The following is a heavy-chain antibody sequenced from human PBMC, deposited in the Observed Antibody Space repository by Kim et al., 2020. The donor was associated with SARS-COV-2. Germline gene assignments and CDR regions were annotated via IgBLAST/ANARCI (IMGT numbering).Heavy chain of an antibody. Sequence: GGSLRLSCAASGFTFSNYAMSWVRQAPGKGLEWVSHISSTGVTTYYADSVKGRFTISRDNSKNTLYLQMNSLRVEDTALFYCAKHSSVLPDIFGDWGQGTLITVSS. CDR3: AKHSSVLPDIFGD. CDR1: GFTFSNYA. D-gene: IGHD3-3*02. CDR2: ISSTGVTT. V-gene: IGHV3-23*01. J-gene: IGHJ4*02.